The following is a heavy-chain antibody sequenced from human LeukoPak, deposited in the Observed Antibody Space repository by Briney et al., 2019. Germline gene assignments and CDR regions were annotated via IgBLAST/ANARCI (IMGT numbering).Heavy chain of an antibody. D-gene: IGHD1-14*01. J-gene: IGHJ4*02. V-gene: IGHV3-30*02. CDR3: AKPTSLKDANYGLTGTNY. CDR1: GFNFSAYG. CDR2: IRYDGNLK. Sequence: GGSLRLSCAASGFNFSAYGMHWVRQAPGKGLEGVAFIRYDGNLKCYADSVKGRFTISRDNSKNTLDLQMNSLRVEDTAVYYCAKPTSLKDANYGLTGTNYWGQGILVTVSS.